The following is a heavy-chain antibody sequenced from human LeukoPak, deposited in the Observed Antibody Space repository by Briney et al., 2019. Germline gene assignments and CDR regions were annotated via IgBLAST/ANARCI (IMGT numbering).Heavy chain of an antibody. CDR3: ARDTETTHFDY. CDR2: ISGSSSTK. D-gene: IGHD1-7*01. J-gene: IGHJ4*02. V-gene: IGHV3-48*01. CDR1: GFTFSIYS. Sequence: GGSLRLSCAASGFTFSIYSMNWVRQAPGKGLEWLSYISGSSSTKYYADSLKGRFTISRDNSKNSLYLEMSSLRAEDTAVYYCARDTETTHFDYWGQGTLVTVSS.